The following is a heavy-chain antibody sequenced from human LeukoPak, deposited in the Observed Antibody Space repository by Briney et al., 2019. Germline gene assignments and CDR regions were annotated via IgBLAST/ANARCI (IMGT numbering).Heavy chain of an antibody. CDR2: IYYSGST. CDR1: GGSISSGDYY. CDR3: ASPRARGGSYPFDY. D-gene: IGHD1-26*01. J-gene: IGHJ4*02. Sequence: PSQTLSLTCTVSGGSISSGDYYWSWIRQPPGKGLEWIGYIYYSGSTYYNPSLKSRVTISVDTSKNQFSPKLSSVTAADTAVYYCASPRARGGSYPFDYWGQGTLVTVSS. V-gene: IGHV4-30-4*08.